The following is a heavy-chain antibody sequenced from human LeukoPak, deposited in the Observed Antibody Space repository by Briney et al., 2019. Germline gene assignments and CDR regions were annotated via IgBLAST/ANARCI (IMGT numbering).Heavy chain of an antibody. CDR3: ARGIYYDYYMDV. Sequence: PSETLSLTCSVSGGSISSYYWSWIRQPAGKGLEWIGRIYISGSTSGSTNCNPSLKSRVTMSVDTSKNQFSLKLSSVTAADTAVYYCARGIYYDYYMDVWGKGTTVTVSS. CDR2: IYISGSTSGST. CDR1: GGSISSYY. V-gene: IGHV4-4*07. J-gene: IGHJ6*03.